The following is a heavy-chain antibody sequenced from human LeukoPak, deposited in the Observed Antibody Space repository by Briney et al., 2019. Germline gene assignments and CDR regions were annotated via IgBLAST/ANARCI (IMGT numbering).Heavy chain of an antibody. Sequence: PGRSLRLSCAASGFTFSSYAMHWVRQAPGKGLEWVAVISYDGSNKYYADSVKGRFTISRDNSKNTLYLQMNSLRAEDTAVYYCAKDRPLSLSSSQFDYWGQGTLVTVSS. CDR2: ISYDGSNK. J-gene: IGHJ4*02. CDR1: GFTFSSYA. V-gene: IGHV3-30-3*01. D-gene: IGHD6-13*01. CDR3: AKDRPLSLSSSQFDY.